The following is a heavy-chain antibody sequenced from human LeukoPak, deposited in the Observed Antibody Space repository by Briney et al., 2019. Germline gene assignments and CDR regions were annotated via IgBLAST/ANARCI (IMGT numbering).Heavy chain of an antibody. CDR3: ARVRYDSSGYYNRYYFDY. CDR1: GYTFTSYG. CDR2: ISAYNGNT. Sequence: ASVKVSCKASGYTFTSYGISWVRHAPGQGLEWMGWISAYNGNTNYAQKLQGRVTMTTDTSTSTAYMELRSLRSDDTAVYYCARVRYDSSGYYNRYYFDYWGQGTLVTVSS. D-gene: IGHD3-22*01. J-gene: IGHJ4*02. V-gene: IGHV1-18*01.